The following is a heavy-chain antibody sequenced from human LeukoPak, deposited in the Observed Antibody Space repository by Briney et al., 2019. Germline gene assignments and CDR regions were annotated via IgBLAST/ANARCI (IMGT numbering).Heavy chain of an antibody. J-gene: IGHJ4*02. CDR1: GFTFSSYA. CDR2: IRYDGSNK. V-gene: IGHV3-30*02. CDR3: AKGYYFDILSGYSSLDS. D-gene: IGHD3-9*01. Sequence: GGSLRLSCATSGFTFSSYAMSWVRQAPGKGLEWVAFIRYDGSNKYYADSVKGRFTTSRDDSKNTLYLQMNSLRAEDTAAYYCAKGYYFDILSGYSSLDSWGQGTLVTVSS.